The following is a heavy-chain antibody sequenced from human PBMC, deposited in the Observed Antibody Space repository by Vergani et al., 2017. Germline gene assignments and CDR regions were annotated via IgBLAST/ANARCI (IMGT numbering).Heavy chain of an antibody. CDR3: ARRSXTMVRGVNTYYYYGMDV. CDR2: IIPIFGTA. J-gene: IGHJ6*02. V-gene: IGHV1-69*01. CDR1: GGTFSSYA. D-gene: IGHD3-10*01. Sequence: QVQLVQSGAEVKKPGSSVKVSCKASGGTFSSYAISWVRQAPGQGLEWMGGIIPIFGTANYAQKFQGRVTITADESTSTAYMELSSLRSEDTAVYYCARRSXTMVRGVNTYYYYGMDVWGQGTTVTVSS.